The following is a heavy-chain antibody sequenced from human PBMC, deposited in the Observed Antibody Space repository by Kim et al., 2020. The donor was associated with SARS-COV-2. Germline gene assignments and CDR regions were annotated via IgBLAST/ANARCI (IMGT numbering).Heavy chain of an antibody. CDR3: ARVKGVARPPLMQYYFEY. CDR2: ISSSSSYT. J-gene: IGHJ4*02. CDR1: GFTFSDYY. Sequence: GGSLRLSCAASGFTFSDYYMSWIRQAPGKGLEWVSYISSSSSYTNYADSVTGRCTISRDNAKNSLYLQMNSLRAEDTAVYYCARVKGVARPPLMQYYFEYRGKGTRVTVSS. D-gene: IGHD6-6*01. V-gene: IGHV3-11*05.